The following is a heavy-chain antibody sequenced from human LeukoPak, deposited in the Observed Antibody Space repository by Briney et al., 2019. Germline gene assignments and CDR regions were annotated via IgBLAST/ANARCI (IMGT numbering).Heavy chain of an antibody. CDR3: ARQQGAVRGVILGWFDP. CDR2: ISPGNSNT. CDR1: GYSFSSYW. Sequence: GESLKISCKGSGYSFSSYWIGWVRQMPGKGPEWMGIISPGNSNTRYSPSFQGQVTISADASINTAYLQWSSLKASDTAMYYCARQQGAVRGVILGWFDPWGQGTLVTVSS. V-gene: IGHV5-51*01. J-gene: IGHJ5*02. D-gene: IGHD3-10*01.